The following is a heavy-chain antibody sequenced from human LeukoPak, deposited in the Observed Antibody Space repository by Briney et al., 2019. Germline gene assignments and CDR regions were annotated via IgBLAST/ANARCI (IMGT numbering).Heavy chain of an antibody. Sequence: GGSLRLSCAASGFTFDDYAMHWVRQAQGKGLEWVSGISWKSGSIAYTDSVQGRFTISRDNAKNSLYLQMNSLRPEDTALYYCAKGLVVVITHPFDIWGQGTMVTVSS. J-gene: IGHJ3*02. CDR2: ISWKSGSI. CDR1: GFTFDDYA. CDR3: AKGLVVVITHPFDI. V-gene: IGHV3-9*01. D-gene: IGHD3-22*01.